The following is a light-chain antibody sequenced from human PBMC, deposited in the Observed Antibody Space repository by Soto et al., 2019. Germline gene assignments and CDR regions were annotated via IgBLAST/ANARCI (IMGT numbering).Light chain of an antibody. V-gene: IGKV1-27*01. CDR2: AAS. J-gene: IGKJ1*01. CDR3: QKYDTAPRT. CDR1: QDIRNY. Sequence: DIQMTQSPSSLSASVGDRVTITCRASQDIRNYLAWYQHKPGKVPRLLIYAASTLQSGVPSRFSGSGSGTDFTLTISSLHPEDVAAYYCQKYDTAPRTFGQGTKVEMK.